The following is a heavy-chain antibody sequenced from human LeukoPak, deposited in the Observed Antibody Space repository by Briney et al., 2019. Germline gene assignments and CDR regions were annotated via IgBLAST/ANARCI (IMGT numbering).Heavy chain of an antibody. CDR1: GFTFSNAW. V-gene: IGHV3-15*01. CDR3: TTIDVVRPPYYYYGMDV. Sequence: AGGSLRLSCAASGFTFSNAWKSWVRQAPGKGLEWVGRIKSKTDGGTTDYAAPVKGRFTISRDDSKNTLYLQMNSLKTEDTAVYHCTTIDVVRPPYYYYGMDVWGQGTTVTVSS. CDR2: IKSKTDGGTT. J-gene: IGHJ6*02. D-gene: IGHD3-10*01.